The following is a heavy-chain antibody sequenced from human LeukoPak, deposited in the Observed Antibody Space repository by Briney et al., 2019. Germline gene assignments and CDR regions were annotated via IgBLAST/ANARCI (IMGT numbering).Heavy chain of an antibody. D-gene: IGHD3-9*01. Sequence: ASVKVSCKASGGTFSSYAISWVRQAPGQGLEWMGGIIPIFGTVNYAQKFQGRVTITADKSTSTAYMELSSLRSEDTAVYYCARPVYYDILTGYSGRNWFDPWGQGTLVTVSS. CDR2: IIPIFGTV. CDR1: GGTFSSYA. V-gene: IGHV1-69*06. J-gene: IGHJ5*02. CDR3: ARPVYYDILTGYSGRNWFDP.